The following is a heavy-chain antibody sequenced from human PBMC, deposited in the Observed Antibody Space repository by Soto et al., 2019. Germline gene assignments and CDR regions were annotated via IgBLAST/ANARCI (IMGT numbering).Heavy chain of an antibody. D-gene: IGHD3-10*01. J-gene: IGHJ4*02. CDR1: GFNFTSYW. CDR2: IKGDETTS. CDR3: ARGAFGSYYVDY. Sequence: EVQVVESGGASVQPGGSLRLSCAASGFNFTSYWMHWVRQAPGKGLLWMSRIKGDETTSSYADSVKGRFTISRDNAKNTVYLQMNSLRAADTAVYYCARGAFGSYYVDYWGQGTLVTVSS. V-gene: IGHV3-74*01.